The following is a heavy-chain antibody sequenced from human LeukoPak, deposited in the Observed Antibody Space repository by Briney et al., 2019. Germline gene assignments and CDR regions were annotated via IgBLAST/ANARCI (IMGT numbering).Heavy chain of an antibody. CDR2: SYYSGNT. J-gene: IGHJ5*02. D-gene: IGHD3-16*02. V-gene: IGHV4-30-4*01. CDR1: GGAISSGDYY. CDR3: ATAPYEYIWGTYRTNWFDP. Sequence: SETLSLTCTVSGGAISSGDYYWSWIRQPPGKGLEWIGYSYYSGNTYYNPSLKSRVTISMDTSKNQFSLKLNSMTAADTAVYYCATAPYEYIWGTYRTNWFDPWGQGTLVTVSS.